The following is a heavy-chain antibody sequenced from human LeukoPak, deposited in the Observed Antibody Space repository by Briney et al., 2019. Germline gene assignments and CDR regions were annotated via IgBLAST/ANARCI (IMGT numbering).Heavy chain of an antibody. CDR3: ASTDCGTDCYSWDDYYYMDD. CDR1: GVSISSYY. D-gene: IGHD2-21*01. Sequence: SETLSLTCTVSGVSISSYYWSWIRQPPGKGLEWIGYVYYSGSTNYNPSIKSRVTISIDTSKNQFFLKLSSVTAADMDVYYYASTDCGTDCYSWDDYYYMDDWGKGTTVTVSS. CDR2: VYYSGST. J-gene: IGHJ6*03. V-gene: IGHV4-59*01.